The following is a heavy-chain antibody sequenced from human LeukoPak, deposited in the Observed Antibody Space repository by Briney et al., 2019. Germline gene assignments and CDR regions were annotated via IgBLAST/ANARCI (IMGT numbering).Heavy chain of an antibody. CDR1: GYTFTRYD. V-gene: IGHV1-8*01. CDR2: MNPNSGNT. D-gene: IGHD3-16*01. J-gene: IGHJ6*03. Sequence: GASVKVSCKASGYTFTRYDINWVRQATGQGLEWMGWMNPNSGNTGYAQKFQGRVTMTRDTSISTAYMELSSLRSEDTAVYYCARGSDPNDYPDHYYYYMDVWGKGTTVTVSS. CDR3: ARGSDPNDYPDHYYYYMDV.